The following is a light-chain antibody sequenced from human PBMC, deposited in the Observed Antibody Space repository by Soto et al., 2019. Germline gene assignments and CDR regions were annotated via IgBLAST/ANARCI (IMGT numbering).Light chain of an antibody. V-gene: IGLV2-8*01. CDR3: PSYAGSKNYV. CDR1: SADVGGYNF. Sequence: QSALTQPPSASGSLGQSVTISCTGTSADVGGYNFVSWYQQHPGKAPKLMIFEVSQRPSGVPDRFSGSKSGDTASLTFSELQAEDGADYYCPSYAGSKNYVFGTGTRVTVL. CDR2: EVS. J-gene: IGLJ1*01.